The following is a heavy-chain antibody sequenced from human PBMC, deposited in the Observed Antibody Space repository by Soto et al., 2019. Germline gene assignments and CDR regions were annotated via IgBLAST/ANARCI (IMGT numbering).Heavy chain of an antibody. CDR3: ARGVAARNDY. D-gene: IGHD6-6*01. Sequence: SETLSLTCAVSGGSISSGGYSWSWIRQPPGKGLEWIGYIYHSGSTYYNPSLKSRVTISVDRSKNQFSLKLSSVTAADTAVYYCARGVAARNDYWGQGTLVTVSS. J-gene: IGHJ4*02. V-gene: IGHV4-30-2*01. CDR1: GGSISSGGYS. CDR2: IYHSGST.